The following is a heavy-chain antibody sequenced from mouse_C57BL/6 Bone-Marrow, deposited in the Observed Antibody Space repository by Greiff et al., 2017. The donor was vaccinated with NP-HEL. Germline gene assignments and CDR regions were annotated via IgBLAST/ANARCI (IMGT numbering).Heavy chain of an antibody. CDR2: IDPENGDT. Sequence: QLQQSGAELVRPGASVKLSCTASGFNIKDDYMHWLKQRPEQGLEWIGWIDPENGDTEYASKFQGKATITADTSSNTAYLQLSSLTSEDTAVYYCNLYYYGSSWDYFDYWGQGTTLTVSS. J-gene: IGHJ2*01. CDR1: GFNIKDDY. V-gene: IGHV14-4*01. CDR3: NLYYYGSSWDYFDY. D-gene: IGHD1-1*01.